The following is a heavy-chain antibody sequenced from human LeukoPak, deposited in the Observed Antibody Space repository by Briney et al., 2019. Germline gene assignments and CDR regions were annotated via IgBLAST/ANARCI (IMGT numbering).Heavy chain of an antibody. J-gene: IGHJ5*02. V-gene: IGHV4-34*01. CDR1: GGSFSGYY. Sequence: SETLSLTCAVYGGSFSGYYWSWIRQPPGKGLEWIGEINHSGSTNHNPSLKSRVTISVDTSKNQFSLKLSSVTAADTAVYYCARGVRTGTTYNWFDPWGQGTLVTVSS. CDR2: INHSGST. CDR3: ARGVRTGTTYNWFDP. D-gene: IGHD1-1*01.